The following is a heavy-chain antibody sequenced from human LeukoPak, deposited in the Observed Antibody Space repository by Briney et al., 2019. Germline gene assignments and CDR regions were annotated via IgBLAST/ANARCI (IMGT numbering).Heavy chain of an antibody. CDR3: ASLGAVTTSNDAFDI. J-gene: IGHJ3*02. D-gene: IGHD4-17*01. Sequence: GGSLRLSCAASGFTASSNYMSWVRQAPGKGLEWVSVIYSGGSTYYADSVKGRFTISRDNSKNTLYLQMNSLRAEDTAVYYCASLGAVTTSNDAFDIWGQGTMVTVSS. V-gene: IGHV3-66*01. CDR1: GFTASSNY. CDR2: IYSGGST.